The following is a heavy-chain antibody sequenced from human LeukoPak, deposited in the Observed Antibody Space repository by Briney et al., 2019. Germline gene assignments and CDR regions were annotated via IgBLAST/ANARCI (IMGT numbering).Heavy chain of an antibody. V-gene: IGHV3-21*06. CDR1: GLTFSASG. J-gene: IGHJ4*02. D-gene: IGHD1-14*01. Sequence: GGSLRLSCTASGLTFSASGFNWVRQAPGKGLKWVASIGPTGSDRYHADSIKGRFTISRDNANNFLYLQMNSLRAEDTAVYYCATETNGRHYDYWGQGTLLTVSS. CDR3: ATETNGRHYDY. CDR2: IGPTGSDR.